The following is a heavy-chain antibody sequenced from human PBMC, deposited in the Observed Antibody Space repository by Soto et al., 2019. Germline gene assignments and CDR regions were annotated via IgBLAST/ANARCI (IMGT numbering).Heavy chain of an antibody. Sequence: ASVKVSCKASGYTFTSYYMHWVRQAPGQGLEWMGIINPSGGSTSYAQKFQGRVTMTRDTSTSTVYMELSSLRSEDTAVYYCARDRGEGGYYYDSSGYYGAFDIWGQ. CDR2: INPSGGST. D-gene: IGHD3-22*01. V-gene: IGHV1-46*01. CDR3: ARDRGEGGYYYDSSGYYGAFDI. CDR1: GYTFTSYY. J-gene: IGHJ3*02.